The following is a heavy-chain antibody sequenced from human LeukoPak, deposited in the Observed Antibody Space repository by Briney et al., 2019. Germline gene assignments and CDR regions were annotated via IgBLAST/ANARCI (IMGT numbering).Heavy chain of an antibody. CDR2: ISSSGSTI. CDR1: GFTFSSYE. CDR3: ARGDVDTAMDYYFDY. V-gene: IGHV3-48*03. D-gene: IGHD5-18*01. J-gene: IGHJ4*02. Sequence: GGPLRLSCAASGFTFSSYEMNWVRQAPGKGLEWVSYISSSGSTIYYSDSVKGRFTISRDNAKNSLSLQMNSLRAEDTAVYYCARGDVDTAMDYYFDYWGQGTLVTVSS.